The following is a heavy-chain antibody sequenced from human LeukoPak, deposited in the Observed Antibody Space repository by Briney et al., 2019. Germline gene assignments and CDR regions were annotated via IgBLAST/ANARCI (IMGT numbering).Heavy chain of an antibody. CDR3: ASQKYYDILTGYEGGLRFDY. CDR1: GGSISSSSYY. J-gene: IGHJ4*02. CDR2: IYYSGST. V-gene: IGHV4-39*01. Sequence: SETLSLTCTVSGGSISSSSYYWGWLRQPPGKGLEWIGSIYYSGSTYYNPSLKSRVTISVDTSKNQFSLKLSSVTAADTAVYYCASQKYYDILTGYEGGLRFDYWGQGTLVTVSS. D-gene: IGHD3-9*01.